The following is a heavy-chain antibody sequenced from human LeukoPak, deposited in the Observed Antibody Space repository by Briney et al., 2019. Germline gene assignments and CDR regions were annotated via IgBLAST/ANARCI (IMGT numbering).Heavy chain of an antibody. V-gene: IGHV1-18*01. J-gene: IGHJ2*01. CDR1: GYTFTSYG. D-gene: IGHD2-2*01. CDR2: ISAYNGNT. Sequence: ASVKVSCKASGYTFTSYGISWVRQAPGQGLEWMGWISAYNGNTNYAQKLQGRVTMTTDTSTSTAYMELRSLRSDDTAVYYCARDSMEGSYTTKYCSSTSCYDPSFDLWGRGTLVTVSS. CDR3: ARDSMEGSYTTKYCSSTSCYDPSFDL.